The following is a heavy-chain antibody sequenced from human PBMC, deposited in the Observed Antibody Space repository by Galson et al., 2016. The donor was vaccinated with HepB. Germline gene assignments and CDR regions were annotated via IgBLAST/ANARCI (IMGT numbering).Heavy chain of an antibody. CDR1: GHSFTNYW. V-gene: IGHV5-10-1*01. D-gene: IGHD3-3*01. J-gene: IGHJ5*02. CDR3: ALFGVVIPAFDP. CDR2: IDPSDSYA. Sequence: QSGAEVKKPGESLRISCKGSGHSFTNYWIIWVRQMPGKGLEWMGRIDPSDSYANYSPSFEGHVIISTDKSINTAYLQWNGLKASDTAIYYCALFGVVIPAFDPWGQGTLVTVSS.